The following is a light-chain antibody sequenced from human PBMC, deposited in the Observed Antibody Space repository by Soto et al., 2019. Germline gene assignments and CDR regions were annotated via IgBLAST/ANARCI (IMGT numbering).Light chain of an antibody. V-gene: IGKV3-20*01. J-gene: IGKJ4*01. CDR2: GAS. CDR3: QQYGSSVLT. CDR1: QSVSSSY. Sequence: TLSCRASQSVSSSYLAWYQQKPGQAPRLLIYGASSSATGIPDRFSGIGFGTDFTLTISRLEPEDFAVYYCQQYGSSVLTFGGGTKVDIK.